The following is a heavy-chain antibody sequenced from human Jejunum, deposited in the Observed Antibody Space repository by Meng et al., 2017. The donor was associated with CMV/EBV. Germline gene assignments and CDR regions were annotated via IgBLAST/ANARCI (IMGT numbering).Heavy chain of an antibody. CDR1: GITFKGDW. D-gene: IGHD3-10*01. Sequence: PLGERVGCLCHPGGALTLPSAASGITFKGDWMAWGRQVPGKGLVWCSRINGDGTSTAYADSVKGRFTVSRDNAKNTLYLQMNSLRAEDTAVYYCTRDFGGLSLWGQGTLVTVSS. J-gene: IGHJ4*02. CDR3: TRDFGGLSL. CDR2: INGDGTST. V-gene: IGHV3-74*01.